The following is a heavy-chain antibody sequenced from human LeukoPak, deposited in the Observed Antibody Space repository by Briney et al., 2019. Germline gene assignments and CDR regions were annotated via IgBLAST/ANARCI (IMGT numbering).Heavy chain of an antibody. J-gene: IGHJ4*02. V-gene: IGHV3-21*01. Sequence: PRGSLRLSCAASGFTVSSNYMSWVRQAPGKGLEWVSSISSSSSYIYYADSVKGRFTISRDNAKNSLYLQMNSLRAEDTAVYYCARDLERMDYYGSEYSPKEEGNGYWGQGTLVTVSS. CDR1: GFTVSSNY. D-gene: IGHD3-10*01. CDR2: ISSSSSYI. CDR3: ARDLERMDYYGSEYSPKEEGNGY.